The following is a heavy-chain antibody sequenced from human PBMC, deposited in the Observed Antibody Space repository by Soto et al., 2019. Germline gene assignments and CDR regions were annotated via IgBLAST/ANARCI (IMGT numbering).Heavy chain of an antibody. Sequence: ASVKVSCKASGYTFTSYYTHWVRQAPGQGLEWMGIINPSGGSTSYAQKFQGRVTMSRDTSTSTVYMELSSLRSEDTAVYYCARDQFSRPDIVVVPAASVYYYYMDVWGKGTTVTVSS. V-gene: IGHV1-46*03. D-gene: IGHD2-2*01. CDR2: INPSGGST. CDR3: ARDQFSRPDIVVVPAASVYYYYMDV. J-gene: IGHJ6*03. CDR1: GYTFTSYY.